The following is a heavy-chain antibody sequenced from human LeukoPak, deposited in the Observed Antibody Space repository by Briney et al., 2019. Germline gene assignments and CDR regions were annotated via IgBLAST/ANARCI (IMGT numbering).Heavy chain of an antibody. Sequence: SETLSLTCAVYGGSFSGYYWSWIRQPPGKGLEWIGEINHSGSTNYNPSLKSRVTISVDTSKNQFSLKLSSVTAADTAVYYCAREGRKSRGIDIVRKKERGYYYMDVWGKGTTVTVSS. CDR3: AREGRKSRGIDIVRKKERGYYYMDV. J-gene: IGHJ6*03. CDR1: GGSFSGYY. D-gene: IGHD2-15*01. CDR2: INHSGST. V-gene: IGHV4-34*01.